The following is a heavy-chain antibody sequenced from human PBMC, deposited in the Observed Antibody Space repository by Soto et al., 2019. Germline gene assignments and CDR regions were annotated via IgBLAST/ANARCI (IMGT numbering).Heavy chain of an antibody. CDR3: ARLVSDTSLNYTYFEF. D-gene: IGHD3-3*01. Sequence: SETLSLTCAFSVVSISSGNWWTWVRQSPQRGLEYIGEIFHDGTANYYPSFERRVAISVDTSKNQFSLKLTSVTAADTAIYFCARLVSDTSLNYTYFEFWGQRTLVTVSS. J-gene: IGHJ4*02. V-gene: IGHV4-4*02. CDR1: VVSISSGNW. CDR2: IFHDGTA.